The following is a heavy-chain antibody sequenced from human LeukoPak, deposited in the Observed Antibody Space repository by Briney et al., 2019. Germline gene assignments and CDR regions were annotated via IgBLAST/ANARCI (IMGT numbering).Heavy chain of an antibody. Sequence: GGSLRLSCAASGFTFSSYEMNWVRQAPGKGLEWVSYISSSGSTIYYADSVKGRFTISRDNAKNSLYLQMNSLRAEDTAVYYCAALLWSRSDYWGQGTLVTVSS. CDR3: AALLWSRSDY. CDR1: GFTFSSYE. V-gene: IGHV3-48*03. J-gene: IGHJ4*02. CDR2: ISSSGSTI. D-gene: IGHD2-2*01.